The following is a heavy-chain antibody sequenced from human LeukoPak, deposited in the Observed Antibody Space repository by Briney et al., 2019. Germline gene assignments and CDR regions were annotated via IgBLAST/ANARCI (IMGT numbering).Heavy chain of an antibody. CDR1: GFTFSRYW. D-gene: IGHD3-22*01. J-gene: IGHJ3*02. CDR2: IMSDVSST. CDR3: ARGYDSSGYYYADAFDI. V-gene: IGHV3-74*01. Sequence: GGTLRLSCAASGFTFSRYWMQWVRQAPGKGLAWVSRIMSDVSSTSYADSVKGRFTISRDNAKNTLYLQMNSLRAEDTAVYYCARGYDSSGYYYADAFDIWGQGTTVTVSP.